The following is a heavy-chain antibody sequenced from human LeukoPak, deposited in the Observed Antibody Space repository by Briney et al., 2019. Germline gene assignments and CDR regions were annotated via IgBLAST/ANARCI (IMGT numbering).Heavy chain of an antibody. Sequence: GGSLRLSCAASGFTFSSYGMHWVRQAPGKGLEWVAFIRYDGSNKYYADSVKGRFTISRDNSKNTLYLQMNSLRAEDTAVYYCAKDRPYYYGSGSYSTPSFDYWGQGTLVTVSS. D-gene: IGHD3-10*01. CDR2: IRYDGSNK. V-gene: IGHV3-30*02. J-gene: IGHJ4*02. CDR1: GFTFSSYG. CDR3: AKDRPYYYGSGSYSTPSFDY.